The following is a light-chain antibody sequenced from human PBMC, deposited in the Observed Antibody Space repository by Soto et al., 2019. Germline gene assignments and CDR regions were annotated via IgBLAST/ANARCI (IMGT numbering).Light chain of an antibody. CDR2: EFS. CDR1: SSDVGGYIY. CDR3: SSYTSTRTVL. J-gene: IGLJ2*01. Sequence: QSALTQPASVSGSPGQSITISCTGTSSDVGGYIYVSWYQQHPGKAPKLLIYEFSHRPSGVSNRFSGSKSGNTASLTISGLQAEDEAEYYCSSYTSTRTVLFGGGTKLTVL. V-gene: IGLV2-14*01.